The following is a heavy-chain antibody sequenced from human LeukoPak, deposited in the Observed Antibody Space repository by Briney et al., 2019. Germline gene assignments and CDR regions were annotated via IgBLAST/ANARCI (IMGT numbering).Heavy chain of an antibody. J-gene: IGHJ6*04. CDR2: ISDYNGNT. CDR3: ARDHPAAFDYGMDV. CDR1: GYTFTNYG. D-gene: IGHD2-15*01. Sequence: GASVKVSCKASGYTFTNYGISWVRQAPGQGLEWVAWISDYNGNTNYAQKLQGRVTMTTDTSTSTAYMELMSLRSDDTAVYYCARDHPAAFDYGMDVWGKGTPVTVSS. V-gene: IGHV1-18*04.